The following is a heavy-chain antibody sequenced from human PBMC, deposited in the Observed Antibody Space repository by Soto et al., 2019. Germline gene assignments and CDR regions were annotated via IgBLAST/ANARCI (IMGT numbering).Heavy chain of an antibody. CDR3: ARDQGGDLDY. D-gene: IGHD2-21*01. CDR1: GASIGRGGYY. CDR2: IHYSGET. V-gene: IGHV4-31*03. Sequence: QVQLQESGPGLVKPSQTLSLTCTVSGASIGRGGYYWTWIRQHPGKALEWIGHIHYSGETFYTPSLLGRVAMSIDTSTNQFSVNLTSVTAADSAMYFCARDQGGDLDYWGQGSLVTVSS. J-gene: IGHJ4*02.